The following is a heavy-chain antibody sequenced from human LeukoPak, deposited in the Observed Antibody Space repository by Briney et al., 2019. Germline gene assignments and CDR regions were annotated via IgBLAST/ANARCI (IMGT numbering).Heavy chain of an antibody. CDR3: ARDVSGYDSYYYYGMDV. J-gene: IGHJ6*02. CDR1: GYTFTGYY. D-gene: IGHD5-12*01. V-gene: IGHV1-2*06. Sequence: ASVKVSCKASGYTFTGYYMHWVRQAPGQGLEWMGRINPNSGGTNYAQKLQGRVTMTTDTSTSTAYMELRSLRSDDTAVYYCARDVSGYDSYYYYGMDVWGQGTTVTVSS. CDR2: INPNSGGT.